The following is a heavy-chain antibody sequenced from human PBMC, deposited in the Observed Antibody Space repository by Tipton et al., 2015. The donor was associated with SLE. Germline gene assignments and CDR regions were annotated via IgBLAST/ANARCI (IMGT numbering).Heavy chain of an antibody. Sequence: TLSLTCTVSGYSLTSGYYWGWIRQPPGKGLEWIGRIYHSDSIYHNPSLKSRVTISVATSKNQFSLRMSSVTAADTAVYYCARWNFVTMTGGFDIWGQGTMVTVSS. CDR1: GYSLTSGYY. CDR3: ARWNFVTMTGGFDI. V-gene: IGHV4-38-2*02. CDR2: IYHSDSI. J-gene: IGHJ3*02. D-gene: IGHD1-7*01.